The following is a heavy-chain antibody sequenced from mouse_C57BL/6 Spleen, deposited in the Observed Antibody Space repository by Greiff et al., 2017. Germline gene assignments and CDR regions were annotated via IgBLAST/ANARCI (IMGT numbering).Heavy chain of an antibody. D-gene: IGHD1-1*01. J-gene: IGHJ1*03. CDR3: ARRYYGSSYWYFDV. CDR1: GYTFTDYN. Sequence: EVKLEESGPELVKPGASVKIPCKASGYTFTDYNMDWVKQSHGKSLEWIGDINPNNGGTIYNQKFKGKATLTVDKSSSTAYMELRSLTSEDTAVYYCARRYYGSSYWYFDVWGTGTTVTVSS. V-gene: IGHV1-18*01. CDR2: INPNNGGT.